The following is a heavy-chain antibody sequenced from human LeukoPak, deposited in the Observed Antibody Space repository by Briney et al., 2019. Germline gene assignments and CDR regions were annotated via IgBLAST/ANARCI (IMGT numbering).Heavy chain of an antibody. Sequence: GGSLRLSCAASGFTFRSHGMHWVRQAPGKGLEWVAVIWYDGSNKYYAESVRGRFTISRDNSKNTQYLQMDSLRVEDTAVYYGVRGGDQRAFDIGGQGTVATV. CDR2: IWYDGSNK. V-gene: IGHV3-33*01. CDR3: VRGGDQRAFDI. J-gene: IGHJ3*02. CDR1: GFTFRSHG. D-gene: IGHD2-21*02.